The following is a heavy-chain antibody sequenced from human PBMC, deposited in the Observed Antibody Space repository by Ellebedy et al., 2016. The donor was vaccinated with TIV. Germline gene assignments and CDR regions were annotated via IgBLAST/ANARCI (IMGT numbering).Heavy chain of an antibody. CDR2: IWYDGRNK. Sequence: GESLKISCVASGFTFRIYGMHWVRQAPGKGLEWVAVIWYDGRNKSYADSVKGRFTISRDNSKNTLDLQMNSLRAEDTAVYYCARASTPTYGCFDYWGQGTLVTVSS. CDR1: GFTFRIYG. V-gene: IGHV3-33*01. J-gene: IGHJ4*02. D-gene: IGHD3-10*01. CDR3: ARASTPTYGCFDY.